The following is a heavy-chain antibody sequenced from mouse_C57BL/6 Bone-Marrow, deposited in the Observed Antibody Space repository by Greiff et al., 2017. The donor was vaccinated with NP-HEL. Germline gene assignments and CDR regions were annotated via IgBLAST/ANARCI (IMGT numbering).Heavy chain of an antibody. CDR3: TREITTVVATRAWFAY. J-gene: IGHJ3*01. CDR1: GYTFTSYW. D-gene: IGHD1-1*01. CDR2: IYPGNSDT. V-gene: IGHV1-5*01. Sequence: EVQLQQSGTVLARPGASVKMSCKTSGYTFTSYWMHWVNQRPGQGLEWIGAIYPGNSDTSYNQKFKGKAKLTAVTSASTAYMELSSLTNEDSAVYYCTREITTVVATRAWFAYWGQGTLVTVSA.